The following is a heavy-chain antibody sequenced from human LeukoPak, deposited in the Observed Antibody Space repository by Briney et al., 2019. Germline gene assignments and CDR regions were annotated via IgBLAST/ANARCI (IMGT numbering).Heavy chain of an antibody. J-gene: IGHJ3*02. Sequence: GASVKVSCKASGGTFSSYAISWVRQAPGQGLEWMGGIIPIFGTANYAQKFQGRVTITADESTSTAYMELSSLRSEDTAVYYCARDPVGATTKLDASDIWGQGTMVTVSS. CDR3: ARDPVGATTKLDASDI. CDR2: IIPIFGTA. V-gene: IGHV1-69*13. CDR1: GGTFSSYA. D-gene: IGHD1-26*01.